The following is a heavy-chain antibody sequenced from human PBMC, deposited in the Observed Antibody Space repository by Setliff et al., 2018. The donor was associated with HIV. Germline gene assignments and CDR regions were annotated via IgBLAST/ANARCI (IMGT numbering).Heavy chain of an antibody. CDR1: GGSISSYY. CDR3: ARHYNFWSGMNPRGCAFDI. CDR2: IYYSGST. V-gene: IGHV4-59*08. D-gene: IGHD3-3*01. Sequence: KTSETLSLTCTVSGGSISSYYWSWIRQPPGKGLEWIRYIYYSGSTNYNPSLKSRVTISVDTSKNQFSLKLSSVTAADTAVYYCARHYNFWSGMNPRGCAFDIWGQGTMVTVSS. J-gene: IGHJ3*02.